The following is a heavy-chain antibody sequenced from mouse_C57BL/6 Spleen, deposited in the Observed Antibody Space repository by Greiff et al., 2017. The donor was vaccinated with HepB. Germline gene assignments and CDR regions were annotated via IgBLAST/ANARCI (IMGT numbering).Heavy chain of an antibody. J-gene: IGHJ4*01. Sequence: EVMLVESGGGLVKPGGSLKLSCAASGFTFSSYAMSWVRQTPEKRLEWVATISDGGSYTYYPDNVKGRFTISRDNAKNNLYLQMSHLKSEDTAMYYCAIYYDYDYAMDYWGQGTSVTVSS. CDR3: AIYYDYDYAMDY. D-gene: IGHD2-4*01. V-gene: IGHV5-4*03. CDR1: GFTFSSYA. CDR2: ISDGGSYT.